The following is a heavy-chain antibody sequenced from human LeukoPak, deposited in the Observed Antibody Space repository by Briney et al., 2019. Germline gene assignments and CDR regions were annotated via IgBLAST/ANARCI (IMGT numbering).Heavy chain of an antibody. Sequence: PGGSLRLSCAVSGFTSTDYWMNWVRQAPGKGLEWVASIRQDGSEKTYVDSVKGRFTISRDNTKNSLSLQVNSLRVEDTAVYYCARDGTAAGLYFDLWGQGTLVTVSS. V-gene: IGHV3-7*01. D-gene: IGHD6-13*01. CDR1: GFTSTDYW. CDR2: IRQDGSEK. CDR3: ARDGTAAGLYFDL. J-gene: IGHJ4*01.